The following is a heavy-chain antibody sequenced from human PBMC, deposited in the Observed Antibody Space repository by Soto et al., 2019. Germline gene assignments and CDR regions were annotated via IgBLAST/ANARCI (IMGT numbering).Heavy chain of an antibody. CDR1: GFTFNIYT. CDR2: IGARGSDT. CDR3: AKGGTYHIGDFDS. J-gene: IGHJ4*02. Sequence: PGGSLRLSCAASGFTFNIYTMSWVRQAPGKGLEWVSGIGARGSDTYFPDSVKGRFTISRDNSMDMVYLQMNSLRAEDTAVYFCAKGGTYHIGDFDSWGQGTLVTVPQ. V-gene: IGHV3-23*01. D-gene: IGHD5-12*01.